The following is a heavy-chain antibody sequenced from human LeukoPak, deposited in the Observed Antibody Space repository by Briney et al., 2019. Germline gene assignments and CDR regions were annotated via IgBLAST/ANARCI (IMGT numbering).Heavy chain of an antibody. CDR1: GYTFTSYG. CDR3: ARDGLAAAAGTSNFDY. CDR2: ISAYNGNT. J-gene: IGHJ4*02. D-gene: IGHD6-13*01. V-gene: IGHV1-18*01. Sequence: EASVKVSCKASGYTFTSYGISWVRQAPGQGLEWMGWISAYNGNTNYAQKLQGRVTMTTDTSTSTAYMELRSLRSDDTAVYYCARDGLAAAAGTSNFDYWGQGTLVTVSS.